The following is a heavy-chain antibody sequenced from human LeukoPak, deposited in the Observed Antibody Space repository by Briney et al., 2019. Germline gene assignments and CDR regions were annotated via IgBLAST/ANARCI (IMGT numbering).Heavy chain of an antibody. CDR3: XXDXGGYYDSSGYGNWFDP. D-gene: IGHD3-22*01. CDR1: GGSISSSSYY. V-gene: IGHV4-39*01. CDR2: IYYSGST. J-gene: IGHJ5*02. Sequence: SETLSLTCTVSGGSISSSSYYWGWIRQPPGKGLEWIGSIYYSGSTYYNPSLKSRVTISVDTSKNQFSPKLSSVTAADTAVYXXXXDXGGYYDSSGYGNWFDPWGQGTLVTVSS.